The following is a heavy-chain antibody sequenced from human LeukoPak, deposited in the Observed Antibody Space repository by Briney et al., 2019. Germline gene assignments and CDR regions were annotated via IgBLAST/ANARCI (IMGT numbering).Heavy chain of an antibody. D-gene: IGHD3-22*01. J-gene: IGHJ4*02. CDR2: INPNSGGT. Sequence: GASAKVSCKASGYTFTGYYMHWVRQAPGQGLEWMGWINPNSGGTNYAQKFQGRVTMTRDTSISTAYMELSRLRSDDTAVYYCARGWAQYYDSSGYYPLFYWGQGTLVTVSS. CDR1: GYTFTGYY. CDR3: ARGWAQYYDSSGYYPLFY. V-gene: IGHV1-2*02.